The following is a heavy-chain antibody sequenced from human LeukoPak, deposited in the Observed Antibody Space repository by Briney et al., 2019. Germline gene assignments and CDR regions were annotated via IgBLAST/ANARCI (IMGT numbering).Heavy chain of an antibody. V-gene: IGHV4-39*01. CDR3: ARHQKGFGECDY. Sequence: SETLSLTRTVSGGSISSSSYYWGWIRQPPGKGLEWIGSIYYSGSTYYNPSLESRVTISVDTSKNQFSLKLSSVTAADTAVYYCARHQKGFGECDYWGQGTLVTVSS. D-gene: IGHD3-10*01. J-gene: IGHJ4*02. CDR2: IYYSGST. CDR1: GGSISSSSYY.